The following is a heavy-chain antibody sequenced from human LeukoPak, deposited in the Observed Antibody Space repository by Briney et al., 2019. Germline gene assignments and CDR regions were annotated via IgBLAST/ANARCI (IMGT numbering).Heavy chain of an antibody. J-gene: IGHJ3*02. CDR3: ARVFTVGPDAFDI. Sequence: GGSLRLSCAASGFTFRNYAMSWVRQAPGKGLEWVSGISVNGDVTHYADSVKGRFTISRDNSKNTLYLQMSSLRVEDTAVYYCARVFTVGPDAFDIWGQGTMVTVSS. CDR2: ISVNGDVT. D-gene: IGHD4-23*01. V-gene: IGHV3-23*01. CDR1: GFTFRNYA.